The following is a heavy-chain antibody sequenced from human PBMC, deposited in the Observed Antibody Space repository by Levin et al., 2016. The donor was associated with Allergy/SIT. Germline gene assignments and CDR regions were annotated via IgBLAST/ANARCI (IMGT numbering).Heavy chain of an antibody. D-gene: IGHD3-10*01. V-gene: IGHV3-21*01. CDR1: GFSFTTYN. Sequence: GESLKISCAASGFSFTTYNMHWVRQAPGKGLEWVSSITTTSSYIYYADSLRGRFTISRDNAKDLLFLQMNSLRAEDTAVYYCAGYMLRAGWGYDAFDIWGQGTMVTVSS. CDR3: AGYMLRAGWGYDAFDI. J-gene: IGHJ3*02. CDR2: ITTTSSYI.